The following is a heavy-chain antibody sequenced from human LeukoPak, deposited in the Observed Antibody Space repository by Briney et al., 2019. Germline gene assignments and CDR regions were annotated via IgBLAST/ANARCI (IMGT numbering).Heavy chain of an antibody. CDR2: IYSSGST. V-gene: IGHV4-59*01. CDR3: ARFAYCGGHCWYYFDY. J-gene: IGHJ4*02. Sequence: SETLSLTCTVSGGSISNYYWSWIRQPPGKGLEWIGYIYSSGSTNYNPSLKSRVTISVDTSKNQFSLKLSSVTAADTAVYYCARFAYCGGHCWYYFDYWGQGSLVTVSS. CDR1: GGSISNYY. D-gene: IGHD2-21*02.